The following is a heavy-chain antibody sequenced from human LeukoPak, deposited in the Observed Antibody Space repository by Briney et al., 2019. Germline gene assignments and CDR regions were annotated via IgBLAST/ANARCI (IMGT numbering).Heavy chain of an antibody. CDR3: ARVRVPASSGWPEDAFDI. CDR2: INPNSGGT. V-gene: IGHV1-2*02. CDR1: GYTFTRYY. J-gene: IGHJ3*02. D-gene: IGHD6-19*01. Sequence: ASVKVSCKASGYTFTRYYMHWVRQAPGQGLEWMGWINPNSGGTNYAQKFQGRVTMTRDTSISTAYMELSRLRSDDTAVYYCARVRVPASSGWPEDAFDIWGQGTMVTVSS.